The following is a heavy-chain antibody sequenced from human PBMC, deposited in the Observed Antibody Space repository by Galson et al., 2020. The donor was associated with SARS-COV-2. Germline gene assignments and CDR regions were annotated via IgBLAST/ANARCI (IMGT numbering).Heavy chain of an antibody. CDR2: ISYDGRDK. J-gene: IGHJ4*02. D-gene: IGHD1-26*01. Sequence: GGSLRLSCAASGFTFSAYGLHWVRQAPGKGLEWVAVISYDGRDKYYPDSVKGRFTISRDNSKNTLYLQMNSLRAEDTAVYYCAKVNSGNYYSDHWGQGTLVTVAS. CDR3: AKVNSGNYYSDH. CDR1: GFTFSAYG. V-gene: IGHV3-30*18.